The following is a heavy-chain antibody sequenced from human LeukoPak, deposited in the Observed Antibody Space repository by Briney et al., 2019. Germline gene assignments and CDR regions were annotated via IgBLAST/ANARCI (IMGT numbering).Heavy chain of an antibody. CDR1: GGSISSGSYY. CDR2: IYTSGST. V-gene: IGHV4-61*02. Sequence: SETLSLTCTVSGGSISSGSYYWSWIRQPAGRGLEWIGRIYTSGSTNYNPSLKSRVTISVDTSKNQFSLKLSSVTAADTAVYYCARGFPHDAFDIWGQGTMVTVSS. J-gene: IGHJ3*02. CDR3: ARGFPHDAFDI.